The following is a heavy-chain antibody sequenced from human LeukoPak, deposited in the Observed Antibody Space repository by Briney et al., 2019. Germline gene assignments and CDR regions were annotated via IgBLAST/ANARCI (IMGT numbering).Heavy chain of an antibody. CDR1: GFTFSSYA. J-gene: IGHJ6*02. CDR3: AKLRRGSGYYYYGMDV. D-gene: IGHD3-10*01. CDR2: ISGSGGST. V-gene: IGHV3-23*01. Sequence: PGGSLRLSCAASGFTFSSYAMSWVRQAPGKGLEWVSAISGSGGSTYYADSVKGRFTISRDNSKNTLYLQMNSLRAEDTAVYYCAKLRRGSGYYYYGMDVGGQGTTVTVSS.